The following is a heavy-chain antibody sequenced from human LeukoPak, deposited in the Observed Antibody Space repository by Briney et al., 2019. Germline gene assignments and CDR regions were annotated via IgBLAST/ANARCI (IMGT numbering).Heavy chain of an antibody. CDR2: IWYDGSNK. J-gene: IGHJ5*02. CDR3: SRGNYGSGSYYQNNWFDP. D-gene: IGHD3-10*01. V-gene: IGHV3-33*01. Sequence: GRSLRLSCAVSGFTFSSYGMHWVRQAPGKGLEWVAVIWYDGSNKYYADSVKGRFTISRDNSKNTLYLQMNSLRAEDTAVYYCSRGNYGSGSYYQNNWFDPWGQGTLVTVSP. CDR1: GFTFSSYG.